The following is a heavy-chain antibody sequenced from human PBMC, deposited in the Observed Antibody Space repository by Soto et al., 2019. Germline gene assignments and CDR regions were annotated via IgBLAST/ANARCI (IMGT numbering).Heavy chain of an antibody. V-gene: IGHV3-30*18. D-gene: IGHD2-8*01. J-gene: IGHJ6*02. Sequence: QVQLVESGGGVVQPGRSLRLSCAASGFTFSSYGMHWVRQAPGKGLEWVAVISYDGSNKYYADSVKGRFTISRDNSKNTLYLQMNSLRAEDTAVYYCAKDMYRVYTRGDVWGQGTTVTVSS. CDR2: ISYDGSNK. CDR1: GFTFSSYG. CDR3: AKDMYRVYTRGDV.